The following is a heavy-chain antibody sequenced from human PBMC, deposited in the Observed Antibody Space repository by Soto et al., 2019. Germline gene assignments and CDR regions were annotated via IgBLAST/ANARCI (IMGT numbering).Heavy chain of an antibody. V-gene: IGHV4-34*01. J-gene: IGHJ4*02. Sequence: SETLSLTCAVYGGSFSGYYWSWIRQPPGKGLEWIGEINHSGSTNYNPSLKSRVTISVDTSKNQFSLKLSSVTAADTAVYYCARDYGDYVFTRRPYYFDYWGQGTLVTVSS. CDR1: GGSFSGYY. CDR2: INHSGST. CDR3: ARDYGDYVFTRRPYYFDY. D-gene: IGHD4-17*01.